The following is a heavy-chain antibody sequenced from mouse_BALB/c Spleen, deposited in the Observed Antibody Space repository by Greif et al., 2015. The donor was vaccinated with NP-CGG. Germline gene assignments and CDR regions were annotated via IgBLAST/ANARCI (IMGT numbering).Heavy chain of an antibody. CDR1: GLTFSSYT. CDR2: ISSGGSYT. J-gene: IGHJ4*01. V-gene: IGHV5-6-4*01. CDR3: TRGGGSYAMDY. Sequence: DVQLVESGGGLVKPGGSLKLSCAASGLTFSSYTMSWVRQTPEKRLEWVATISSGGSYTYYPDSVKGRFTISRDNAKNTLYLQMSSLKSEDTAMYYCTRGGGSYAMDYWGQGTSVTVSS.